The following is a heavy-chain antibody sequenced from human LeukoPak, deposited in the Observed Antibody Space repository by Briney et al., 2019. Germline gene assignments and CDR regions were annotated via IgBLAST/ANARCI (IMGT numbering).Heavy chain of an antibody. CDR3: ARDRVYVWGSYFDY. J-gene: IGHJ4*02. CDR2: ISAYNGNT. Sequence: GASVKVSCKASGYTFTTYVMHWVRQAPGQGLEWMGWISAYNGNTNYAQKLQGRVTMTTDTSTSTAYMELRSLRSDDTAVYYCARDRVYVWGSYFDYWGQGTLVTVSS. CDR1: GYTFTTYV. D-gene: IGHD3-16*01. V-gene: IGHV1-18*01.